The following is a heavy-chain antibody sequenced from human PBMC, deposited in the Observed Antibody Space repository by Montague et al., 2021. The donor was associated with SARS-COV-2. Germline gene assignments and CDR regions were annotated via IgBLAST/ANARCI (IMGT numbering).Heavy chain of an antibody. Sequence: SLRLSCAASGFTFSSYSMNWVRQAPGKGLEWVSSISSSSSYIYYADSVKGRFTISRDNAKNSLYLQMNSLRAEDTAVYYCARDWENWNYFPVYYFDYWGQGTLVTVSS. CDR1: GFTFSSYS. CDR2: ISSSSSYI. V-gene: IGHV3-21*01. J-gene: IGHJ4*02. D-gene: IGHD1-7*01. CDR3: ARDWENWNYFPVYYFDY.